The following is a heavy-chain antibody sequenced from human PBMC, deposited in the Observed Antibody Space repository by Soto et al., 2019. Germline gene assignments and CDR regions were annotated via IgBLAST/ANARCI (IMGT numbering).Heavy chain of an antibody. J-gene: IGHJ5*02. D-gene: IGHD3-3*01. CDR3: AKDPENFWSGYYTAHWFDP. Sequence: PGGSLRLSCAASGFTFSSYGMHWVRQAPGKGLEWVAVISYDGSNKYYADSVKGRFTISRDNSKNTLYLQMNSLRAEDTAVYYCAKDPENFWSGYYTAHWFDPWGPGTLVTVSS. CDR2: ISYDGSNK. CDR1: GFTFSSYG. V-gene: IGHV3-30*18.